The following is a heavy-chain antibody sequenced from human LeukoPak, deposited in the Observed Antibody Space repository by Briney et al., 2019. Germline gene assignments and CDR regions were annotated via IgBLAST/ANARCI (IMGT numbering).Heavy chain of an antibody. CDR1: GGSISSGGYP. V-gene: IGHV4-30-2*01. CDR3: ARGLLGAEDDAFDI. CDR2: IYHSGST. Sequence: PSETLSLTCAVSGGSISSGGYPWSWIRQPPGKGLEWIGYIYHSGSTYYNPSLKSRVTISVDRSKNQFSLKLSSVTAADTAVYYCARGLLGAEDDAFDIWGQGTMVTVSS. J-gene: IGHJ3*02.